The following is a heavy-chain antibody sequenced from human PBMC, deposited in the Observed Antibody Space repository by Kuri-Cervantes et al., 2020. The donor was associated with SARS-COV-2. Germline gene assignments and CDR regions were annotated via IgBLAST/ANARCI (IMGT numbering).Heavy chain of an antibody. J-gene: IGHJ6*02. CDR2: ISYDGSNK. CDR1: GFTFSSYA. V-gene: IGHV3-30-3*01. D-gene: IGHD2-21*02. CDR3: ASSQVVTAMSNYYYYGMDV. Sequence: GGSLRLSCAASGFTFSSYAMHWVRQAPGKGLEWVAVISYDGSNKYYADSVKGRFTISRDNSKNTLYLQMNSLRAEDMAVYYCASSQVVTAMSNYYYYGMDVWGQGTTVTVSS.